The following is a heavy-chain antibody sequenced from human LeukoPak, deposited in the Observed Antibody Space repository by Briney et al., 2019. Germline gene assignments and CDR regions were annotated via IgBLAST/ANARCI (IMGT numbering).Heavy chain of an antibody. CDR3: AKQDGYYDSSGYYYYFDY. Sequence: PGRSLRLSCAASGFTFSSYGMHWVRQAPGKGLEWVAVISYDGSNKYYADSVKGRLTISRDNSKNTLYLQMNSLRAEDTAVYYCAKQDGYYDSSGYYYYFDYWGQGTLVTVSS. CDR1: GFTFSSYG. CDR2: ISYDGSNK. D-gene: IGHD3-22*01. J-gene: IGHJ4*02. V-gene: IGHV3-30*18.